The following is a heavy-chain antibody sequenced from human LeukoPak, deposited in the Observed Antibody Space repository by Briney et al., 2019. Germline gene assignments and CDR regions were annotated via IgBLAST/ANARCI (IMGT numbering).Heavy chain of an antibody. V-gene: IGHV3-74*01. CDR2: INSDGSST. CDR3: ARAYSSGWYVPGDY. CDR1: GSTFNNYW. J-gene: IGHJ4*02. Sequence: GGSLRLSCVASGSTFNNYWMHWVRQVPGKGLVWVSRINSDGSSTSYADSVKGRFTISRDNAKNTLYLQMNSLRAEDTAIYYCARAYSSGWYVPGDYWGQGTLVTVSS. D-gene: IGHD6-19*01.